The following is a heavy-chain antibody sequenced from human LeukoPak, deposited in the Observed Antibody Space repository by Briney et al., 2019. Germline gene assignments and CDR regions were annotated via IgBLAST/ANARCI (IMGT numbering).Heavy chain of an antibody. CDR2: ISYDGSNK. CDR1: GFTSSSYG. D-gene: IGHD6-19*01. Sequence: PGGSLRLSCTASGFTSSSYGMHWVRQAPGKGLEWVAVISYDGSNKYYADSVKGRFTISRDNSKNTLYLQMSSLRAEDTAVYYCAKARLEQWLIIDYWGQGTLVTVSS. V-gene: IGHV3-30*18. CDR3: AKARLEQWLIIDY. J-gene: IGHJ4*02.